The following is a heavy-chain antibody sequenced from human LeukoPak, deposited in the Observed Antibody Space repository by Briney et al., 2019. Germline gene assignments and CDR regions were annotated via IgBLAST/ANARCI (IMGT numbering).Heavy chain of an antibody. CDR3: ARVMVGTTDSNNWFDP. Sequence: SETLSLTCAVSGGSISSGGYSWSWIRQPPGKGLEWIGYIYHSGSTYYNPSLKSRVTISVDRSKNQFSLKLSSVTAADTAVCYCARVMVGTTDSNNWFDPWGQGTLVTVSS. CDR1: GGSISSGGYS. J-gene: IGHJ5*02. V-gene: IGHV4-30-2*01. D-gene: IGHD1-7*01. CDR2: IYHSGST.